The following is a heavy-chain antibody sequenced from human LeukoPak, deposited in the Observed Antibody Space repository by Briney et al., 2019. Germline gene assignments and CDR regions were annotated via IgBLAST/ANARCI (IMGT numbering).Heavy chain of an antibody. CDR2: ISGSGSGT. D-gene: IGHD6-13*01. CDR1: GFTFSSYA. V-gene: IGHV3-23*01. Sequence: GGSLRLSCAASGFTFSSYAMSWVRQAPGKGLEWVSGISGSGSGTYYPDSVKGRFTISRDNSKNTLYLQMNSLRAEDTAVYYYAKGGIAAAGTSFYFDYWGQGTLVTVSS. J-gene: IGHJ4*02. CDR3: AKGGIAAAGTSFYFDY.